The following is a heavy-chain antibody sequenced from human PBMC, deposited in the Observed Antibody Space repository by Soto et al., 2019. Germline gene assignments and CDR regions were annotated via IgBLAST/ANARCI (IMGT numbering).Heavy chain of an antibody. CDR1: GGTFSSYA. J-gene: IGHJ6*02. V-gene: IGHV1-69*13. Sequence: SVKVSCKASGGTFSSYAISWVRQAPGQGLEWMGGIIPIFGTANYAQKFQGRVTITADESTSTAYMELSSLRSEDTAVYYCARDLSLGSGWFPGDNYYYYGMDVWGQGTTVTVSS. CDR2: IIPIFGTA. CDR3: ARDLSLGSGWFPGDNYYYYGMDV. D-gene: IGHD6-19*01.